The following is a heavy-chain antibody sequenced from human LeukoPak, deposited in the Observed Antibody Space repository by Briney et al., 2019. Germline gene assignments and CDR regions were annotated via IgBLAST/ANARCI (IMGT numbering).Heavy chain of an antibody. D-gene: IGHD6-19*01. CDR2: IYYSGST. CDR1: GGSISSYY. CDR3: ARGLRQWLGNDAFDI. V-gene: IGHV4-59*12. Sequence: PSETLSLTCTVSGGSISSYYWSRIRQPPGKGLEWIGYIYYSGSTNYNPSLKSRVTISVDTSKNQFSLKLSSVTAADTAVYYCARGLRQWLGNDAFDIWGQGTMVTVSS. J-gene: IGHJ3*02.